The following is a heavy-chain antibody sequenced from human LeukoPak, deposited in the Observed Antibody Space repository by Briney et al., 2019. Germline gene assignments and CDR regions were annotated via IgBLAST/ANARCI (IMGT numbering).Heavy chain of an antibody. Sequence: GGSLRLSCADSGLTLNKYWVHWVRQVPGKGLVWVSRIDPDGTITNYADSVKGRFTISRDNAKNTLYLQMNSLRVDDTAIYYCARDFGGAVDYWGQGTLVTVSS. CDR1: GLTLNKYW. CDR3: ARDFGGAVDY. J-gene: IGHJ4*02. CDR2: IDPDGTIT. V-gene: IGHV3-74*01. D-gene: IGHD1-26*01.